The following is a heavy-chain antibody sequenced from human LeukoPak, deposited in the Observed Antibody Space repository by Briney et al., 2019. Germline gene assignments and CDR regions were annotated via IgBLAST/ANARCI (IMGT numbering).Heavy chain of an antibody. V-gene: IGHV1-2*02. Sequence: ASVKVSCKASGYTFTSYDINWVRQATGQGLEWMGWMNPNSGGTNYAQKFQGRVTMTRDTSISTAYMELSRLRSDDTAVYYCARGGWKQQLTFDYWGQGTLVTVSS. CDR3: ARGGWKQQLTFDY. J-gene: IGHJ4*02. CDR1: GYTFTSYD. CDR2: MNPNSGGT. D-gene: IGHD6-13*01.